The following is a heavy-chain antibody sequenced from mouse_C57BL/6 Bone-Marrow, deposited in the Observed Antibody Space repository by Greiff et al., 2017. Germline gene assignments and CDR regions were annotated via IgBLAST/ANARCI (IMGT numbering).Heavy chain of an antibody. CDR1: GYSFTGYY. CDR2: INPSTGGT. CDR3: ARLGFYDIDY. J-gene: IGHJ2*01. Sequence: VHVKQSGPELVKPGASVKISCKASGYSFTGYYMNWVKQSPEKSLEWIGEINPSTGGTTYNQKFKAKATLTVDKSSSTAYMQLKSLTSEDSAVYYCARLGFYDIDYWGQGTTLTVSS. D-gene: IGHD2-3*01. V-gene: IGHV1-42*01.